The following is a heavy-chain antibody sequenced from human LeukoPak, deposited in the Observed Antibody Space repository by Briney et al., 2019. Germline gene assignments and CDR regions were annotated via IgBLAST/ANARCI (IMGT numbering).Heavy chain of an antibody. CDR1: GFTLSYYA. D-gene: IGHD3-22*01. CDR2: ISYDGSNK. Sequence: PGGSLRLSCAASGFTLSYYAMHWVRQAPGKGLEWVAVISYDGSNKYYADSVKGRFTISRDNSKNTLYLQMNSLRAEDTAVYYCARVLNYYDNSGYYFSYWGQGTLVTVSS. CDR3: ARVLNYYDNSGYYFSY. V-gene: IGHV3-30-3*01. J-gene: IGHJ4*02.